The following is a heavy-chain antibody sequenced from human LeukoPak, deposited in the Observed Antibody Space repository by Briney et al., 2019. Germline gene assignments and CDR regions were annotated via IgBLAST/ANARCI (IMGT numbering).Heavy chain of an antibody. CDR2: INNDGSSA. CDR1: GFSFSSYW. CDR3: ARRGTGHGMDV. Sequence: QSGGSLRLSCAASGFSFSSYWIHWIRQVPGKGLVWVSRINNDGSSASYVDSVKGRFTISRDNAKNTLFLQMNSLRAEDTAVYYCARRGTGHGMDVWGQGTTVIVSS. J-gene: IGHJ6*02. V-gene: IGHV3-74*01. D-gene: IGHD1-1*01.